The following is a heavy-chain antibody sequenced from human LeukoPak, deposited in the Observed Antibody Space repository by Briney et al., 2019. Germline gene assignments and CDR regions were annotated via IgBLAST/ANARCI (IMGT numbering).Heavy chain of an antibody. CDR2: ITGSGTT. CDR3: AKNGAYSYEDYYDY. Sequence: GSLRLSCAASGFTFSNYAMSWVRQAPGKGLEWVSLITGSGTTYSADSVKGRFTISRDNSKNTLFLLMDSLRAEDTAIYYCAKNGAYSYEDYYDYWGQGALVTVSS. CDR1: GFTFSNYA. D-gene: IGHD5-18*01. V-gene: IGHV3-23*01. J-gene: IGHJ4*02.